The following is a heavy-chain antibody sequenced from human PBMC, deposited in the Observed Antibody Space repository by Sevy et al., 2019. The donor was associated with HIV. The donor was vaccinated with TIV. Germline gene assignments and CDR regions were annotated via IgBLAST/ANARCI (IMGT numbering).Heavy chain of an antibody. Sequence: SETLSLTCTVSRGSISAYYWSWIRQPPGKALEYIGYVYYTGSTNYNPSLKSRVTISVDTSKNEFSLKLTSVTAADTAVYYCARAPPLLSGDNSLNWFDPWGQGTLVTVSS. CDR1: RGSISAYY. J-gene: IGHJ5*02. V-gene: IGHV4-59*01. D-gene: IGHD5-12*01. CDR2: VYYTGST. CDR3: ARAPPLLSGDNSLNWFDP.